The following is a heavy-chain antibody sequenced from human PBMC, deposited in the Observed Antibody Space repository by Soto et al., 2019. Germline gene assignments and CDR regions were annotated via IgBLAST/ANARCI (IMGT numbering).Heavy chain of an antibody. J-gene: IGHJ4*02. CDR3: AKGYSSGWYPGGY. V-gene: IGHV3-23*01. CDR2: ISDNGGRT. CDR1: GVTFSTDL. D-gene: IGHD6-19*01. Sequence: RRNLKLACAAPGVTFSTDLMNWVRQAPGKGLEWVSSISDNGGRTNYADSVKGRFTISRDNSKNTLFLQVNSLRAEDTAGYYCAKGYSSGWYPGGYWGQGT.